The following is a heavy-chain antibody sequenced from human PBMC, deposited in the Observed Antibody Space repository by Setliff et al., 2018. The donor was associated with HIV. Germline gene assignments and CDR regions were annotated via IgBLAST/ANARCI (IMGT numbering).Heavy chain of an antibody. CDR1: GYSFTDYY. D-gene: IGHD2-15*01. CDR2: INPKSDGT. V-gene: IGHV1-2*04. Sequence: ASVKVSCKASGYSFTDYYTHWVRQAPGQGLEWMGWINPKSDGTNYAQKFQGWITMTRDTSISTAYMELSRLRSDDTAVYYCARGRYCSGGSCYGGEYWFDPWGQGTLVTVSS. CDR3: ARGRYCSGGSCYGGEYWFDP. J-gene: IGHJ5*02.